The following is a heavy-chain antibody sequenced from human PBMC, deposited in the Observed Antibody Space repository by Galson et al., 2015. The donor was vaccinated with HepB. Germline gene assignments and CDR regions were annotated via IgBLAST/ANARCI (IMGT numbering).Heavy chain of an antibody. CDR3: ATAAGPGSRGRLFDP. D-gene: IGHD3-10*01. V-gene: IGHV1-46*03. J-gene: IGHJ5*02. CDR2: INPSGGST. CDR1: GYTFTSYY. Sequence: SVKVSCKASGYTFTSYYMHWVRQAPGQGLEWMGIINPSGGSTSYAQKFQGRVTMTRDTSTSTAYMELSSLRSEDTAVYYCATAAGPGSRGRLFDPWGQGTLVTVSS.